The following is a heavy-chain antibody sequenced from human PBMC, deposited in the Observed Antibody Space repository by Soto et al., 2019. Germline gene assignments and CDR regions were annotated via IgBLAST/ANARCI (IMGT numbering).Heavy chain of an antibody. CDR3: ARGTYYDYVWGGDRPYDYYGMDV. V-gene: IGHV3-13*01. J-gene: IGHJ6*02. CDR1: GFTFSSSD. Sequence: GGSLRLSCVASGFTFSSSDMHWVRQAPGKGLEWVSAIGTAGDTYYPGYVKGRFTISRETAKNSLYLQMNSLRAGDTAVYYCARGTYYDYVWGGDRPYDYYGMDVWGQGTTVTVSS. CDR2: IGTAGDT. D-gene: IGHD3-16*02.